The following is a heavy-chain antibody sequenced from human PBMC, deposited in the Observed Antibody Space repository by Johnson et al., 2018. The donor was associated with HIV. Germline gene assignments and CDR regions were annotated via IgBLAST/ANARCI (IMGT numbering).Heavy chain of an antibody. CDR3: AKDVGNYWPDAFDI. Sequence: QVQLVESGGGVVQPGRSLRLSCAASGFSFSSYAMHWVRQAPGKGLEWVAVISYDGSKKYYADSVKGRLTISRDNSKNTVYLQMNSLRTEDTAVYYCAKDVGNYWPDAFDIWGQGTLVTVSS. J-gene: IGHJ3*02. CDR2: ISYDGSKK. CDR1: GFSFSSYA. D-gene: IGHD3-22*01. V-gene: IGHV3-30*04.